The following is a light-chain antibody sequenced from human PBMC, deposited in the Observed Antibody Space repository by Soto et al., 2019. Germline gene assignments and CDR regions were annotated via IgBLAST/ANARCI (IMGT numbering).Light chain of an antibody. V-gene: IGKV3-15*01. CDR2: DAS. CDR1: QSVGSN. J-gene: IGKJ1*01. CDR3: QQSNNWPKT. Sequence: EIVMTQSPDTLSVSPGETATLSCRASQSVGSNLAWYQQKPGQAPRLLISDASTRAAGLPARFSGSGSGTEFTLTISSLQSEDFAVYYCQQSNNWPKTFGQGTKVKIK.